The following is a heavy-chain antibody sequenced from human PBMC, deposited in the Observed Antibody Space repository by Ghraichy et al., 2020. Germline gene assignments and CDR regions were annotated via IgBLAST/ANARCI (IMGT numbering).Heavy chain of an antibody. Sequence: GGSLRLSCAASGFTFSSYSMNWVRQAPGKGLEWVSYISSSSSTIYYADSVKGRFTISRDNAKNSLYLQMNSLRGEDTAVYYCARDRYCSSTSCSYGMDVWGQGTTVTVSS. CDR1: GFTFSSYS. CDR3: ARDRYCSSTSCSYGMDV. V-gene: IGHV3-48*01. D-gene: IGHD2-2*01. J-gene: IGHJ6*02. CDR2: ISSSSSTI.